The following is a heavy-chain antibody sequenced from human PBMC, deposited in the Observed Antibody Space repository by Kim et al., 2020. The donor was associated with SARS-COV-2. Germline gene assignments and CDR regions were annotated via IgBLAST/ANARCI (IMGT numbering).Heavy chain of an antibody. CDR3: ASAHYCESGSCYVAPFDH. CDR1: GYNLNEIS. Sequence: ASVKVSCKVDGYNLNEISIHWVRQAPGKGLEWMGGHDPEDHETTYAQQFQGRLSLSEDTSGETAFMELTSLRSDDTAVYYCASAHYCESGSCYVAPFDHWGQGTVVAVSS. D-gene: IGHD2-2*01. V-gene: IGHV1-24*01. CDR2: HDPEDHET. J-gene: IGHJ4*01.